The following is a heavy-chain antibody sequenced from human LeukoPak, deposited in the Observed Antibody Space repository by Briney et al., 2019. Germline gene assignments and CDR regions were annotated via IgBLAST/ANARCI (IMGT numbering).Heavy chain of an antibody. CDR2: INSDGSST. D-gene: IGHD3-3*01. CDR3: ASGDYYFDY. V-gene: IGHV3-74*01. J-gene: IGHJ4*02. Sequence: GGSLRLSGAASGFTFSSYLMHWVRQAPGKGLVWVSRINSDGSSTSYADSVKGRFTISRDNAKNTLYLQMNSLRAKDTAVYYCASGDYYFDYWGQGTLVTVSS. CDR1: GFTFSSYL.